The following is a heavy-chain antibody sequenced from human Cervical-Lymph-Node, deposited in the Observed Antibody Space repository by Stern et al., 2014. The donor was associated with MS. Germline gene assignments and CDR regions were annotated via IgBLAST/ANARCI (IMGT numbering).Heavy chain of an antibody. Sequence: QMQLVESGAEVKKPGSSMNVSCKTSGGTFSSSYAITWMRQAPGQGLEWMGRIIPILGLANYAQKFQGRVIITADKSTSTTYMELSSLRYEDTAVYYCARGVVSNRAAATLHNLFDPWGQGTLVTVSS. CDR1: GGTFSSSYA. CDR2: IIPILGLA. D-gene: IGHD2-15*01. CDR3: ARGVVSNRAAATLHNLFDP. V-gene: IGHV1-69*09. J-gene: IGHJ5*02.